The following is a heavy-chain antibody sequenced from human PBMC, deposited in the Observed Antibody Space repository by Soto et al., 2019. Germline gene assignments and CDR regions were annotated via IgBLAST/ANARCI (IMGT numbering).Heavy chain of an antibody. D-gene: IGHD4-17*01. CDR3: ARESSPGDLGPQGGGIDY. Sequence: QVQLVESGGGLVKPGGSLRLSCAASGFTFSYYYMSWIRQAPGKGLEWVSYISSSGSTIYYADSVKGRFTISRDNAKNSLYLQMNSLRAEDTAVYYCARESSPGDLGPQGGGIDYWGQGTLVTVSS. J-gene: IGHJ4*02. V-gene: IGHV3-11*01. CDR2: ISSSGSTI. CDR1: GFTFSYYY.